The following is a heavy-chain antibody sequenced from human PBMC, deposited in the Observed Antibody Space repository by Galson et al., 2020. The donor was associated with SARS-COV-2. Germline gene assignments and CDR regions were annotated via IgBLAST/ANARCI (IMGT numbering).Heavy chain of an antibody. J-gene: IGHJ3*02. CDR2: IDSDGGST. V-gene: IGHV3-74*01. D-gene: IGHD6-13*01. CDR3: ASELYSSSRYWAFDI. Sequence: GGSLRLSCAASGFTFTSYWMHWVRHAPGKGLVWVSRIDSDGGSTSYADSVKGRFTISRDNAKNTLYLQMNSLRAEDTAVYYCASELYSSSRYWAFDIWGQGTMVTVSS. CDR1: GFTFTSYW.